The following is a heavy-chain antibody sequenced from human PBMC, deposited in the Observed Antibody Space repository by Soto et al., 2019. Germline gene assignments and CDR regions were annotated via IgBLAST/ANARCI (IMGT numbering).Heavy chain of an antibody. V-gene: IGHV3-30*18. D-gene: IGHD3-9*01. J-gene: IGHJ6*02. Sequence: QVQLVESGGGVVQPGRSLRLSCAASGFTFSSYGMHWVRQAPGKGLEWVAVISYDGSNKYYADSVKGRFTISRDNSKNTLYLQMNSLRAEDTAVYYCAKGWGLRYFDWSCMDVWGQGTTVTVSS. CDR3: AKGWGLRYFDWSCMDV. CDR2: ISYDGSNK. CDR1: GFTFSSYG.